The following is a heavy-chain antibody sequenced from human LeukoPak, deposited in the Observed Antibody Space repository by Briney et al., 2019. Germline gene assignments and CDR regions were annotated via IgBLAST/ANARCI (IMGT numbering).Heavy chain of an antibody. Sequence: SETLSLTCTVSGGSISSGRYYWSWTRQPAGKGLEWIGRIYTSGSTNYNPSLKSRVTMSVDTSKNQFSLKLSSVTAADTAVYYCASSDYYDSSGYYRNWGQGTLVTVSS. CDR2: IYTSGST. V-gene: IGHV4-61*02. CDR1: GGSISSGRYY. D-gene: IGHD3-22*01. CDR3: ASSDYYDSSGYYRN. J-gene: IGHJ4*02.